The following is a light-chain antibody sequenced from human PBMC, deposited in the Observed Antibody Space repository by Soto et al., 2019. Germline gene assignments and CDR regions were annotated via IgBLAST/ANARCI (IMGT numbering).Light chain of an antibody. CDR2: LGS. CDR3: MQSLQTPRT. J-gene: IGKJ1*01. V-gene: IGKV2-28*01. CDR1: QSLLHSNGYNF. Sequence: DIVVTQSPLSLPVTPGEPASISCRSSQSLLHSNGYNFLDWYLQKPGQPPQLLIYLGSNRASGVPDRFSGSGSGTDFTLKISRVEAEDVGVYYCMQSLQTPRTFGQGTKVEIK.